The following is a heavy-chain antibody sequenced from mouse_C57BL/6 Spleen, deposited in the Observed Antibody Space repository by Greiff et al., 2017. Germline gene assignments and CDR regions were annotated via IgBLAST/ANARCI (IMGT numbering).Heavy chain of an antibody. Sequence: EVQLQQSGPELVKPGASVKIPCKASGYTFTDYNMDWVKQSHGKSLEWIGDINPNNGGTIYNQKFKGKATLTVDESSSTAYMELRSLTSEDTAVYYCARKGGSSPFAYWGQGTLVTVSA. CDR3: ARKGGSSPFAY. V-gene: IGHV1-18*01. CDR2: INPNNGGT. J-gene: IGHJ3*01. CDR1: GYTFTDYN. D-gene: IGHD1-1*01.